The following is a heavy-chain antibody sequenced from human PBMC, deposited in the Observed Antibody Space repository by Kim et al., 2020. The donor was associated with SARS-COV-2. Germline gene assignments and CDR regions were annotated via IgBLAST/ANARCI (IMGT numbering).Heavy chain of an antibody. J-gene: IGHJ4*02. CDR2: ISSSSSTI. D-gene: IGHD1-26*01. Sequence: GGSLRLSCAASGFTFSSYSMNWVRQAPGKGLEWISYISSSSSTIYYADSVKGRFTISRANAKNSVSLQMNSLRAEDTAVYYCAGRLDYWGQGILVTVSS. CDR1: GFTFSSYS. CDR3: AGRLDY. V-gene: IGHV3-48*01.